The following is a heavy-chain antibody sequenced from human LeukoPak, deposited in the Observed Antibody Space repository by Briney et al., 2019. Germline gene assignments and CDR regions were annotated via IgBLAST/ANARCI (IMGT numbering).Heavy chain of an antibody. Sequence: GGSLRLSCAASGFTFSSYWMHWVRQVPGKGLEWVANIKQDGSEKYYVDSVKGRFTISRDNAKNSLYLQMNSLRTDDTAVYFCEREGPIDFWGQGTLVTVSS. CDR2: IKQDGSEK. CDR3: EREGPIDF. J-gene: IGHJ4*02. CDR1: GFTFSSYW. V-gene: IGHV3-7*01.